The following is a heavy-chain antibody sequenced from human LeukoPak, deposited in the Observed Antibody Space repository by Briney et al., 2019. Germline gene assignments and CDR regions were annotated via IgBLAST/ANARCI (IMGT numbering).Heavy chain of an antibody. V-gene: IGHV4-34*01. CDR2: INYSGST. J-gene: IGHJ6*03. CDR1: GGSFSGYY. CDR3: ARHGTRYYYYYMDV. D-gene: IGHD1-26*01. Sequence: SETLSLTCAVYGGSFSGYYWTWIRQPPGKGLEWIGEINYSGSTKYNPSLKSRVTISVDTSKNQFSLKLSSATAADTAVYYCARHGTRYYYYYMDVWGKGTTVTISS.